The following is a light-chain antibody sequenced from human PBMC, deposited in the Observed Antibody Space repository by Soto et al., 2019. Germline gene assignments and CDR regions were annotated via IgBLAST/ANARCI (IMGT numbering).Light chain of an antibody. CDR1: SSDVGGYNH. CDR2: EVS. J-gene: IGLJ3*02. Sequence: QSALTQPASVSGSPGQSIAISCTGTSSDVGGYNHVSWYQQHPGKVPKLMIYEVSNRPSGVSNRFSGSKSGDSASLTISGLQPEDEANYYCTSYTSTRTWVFGGGTKLTV. CDR3: TSYTSTRTWV. V-gene: IGLV2-14*01.